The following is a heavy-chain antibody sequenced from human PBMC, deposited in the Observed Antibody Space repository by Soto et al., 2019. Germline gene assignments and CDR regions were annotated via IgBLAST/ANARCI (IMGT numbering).Heavy chain of an antibody. CDR3: ARGATAAGTVLLDY. D-gene: IGHD6-13*01. CDR1: GGSFSGYY. CDR2: INHSGST. V-gene: IGHV4-34*01. J-gene: IGHJ4*02. Sequence: SETLSLTCAVYGGSFSGYYWSWIRQPPGKGLEWIGEINHSGSTNYNPSLKSRVTISVDTSKNQFSLKLSSVTAADTAVYYCARGATAAGTVLLDYWGQGTLVTVSS.